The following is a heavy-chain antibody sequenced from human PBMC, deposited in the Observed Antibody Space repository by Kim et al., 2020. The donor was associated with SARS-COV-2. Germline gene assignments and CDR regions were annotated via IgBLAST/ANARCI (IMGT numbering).Heavy chain of an antibody. CDR3: ARDEWVRERRTDY. CDR1: GGSFNAYY. J-gene: IGHJ4*02. V-gene: IGHV4-34*01. D-gene: IGHD3-10*01. Sequence: SETLSLTCAVYGGSFNAYYWSWVRQSPRKGLEWIGEINQSGSTDYNPSLKGRVSISADTSKNQLSLKLRSVTAADTAVYYCARDEWVRERRTDYCGQGTLVTVSS. CDR2: INQSGST.